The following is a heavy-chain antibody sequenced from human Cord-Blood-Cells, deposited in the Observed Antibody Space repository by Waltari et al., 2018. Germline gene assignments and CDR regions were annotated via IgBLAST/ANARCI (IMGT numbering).Heavy chain of an antibody. CDR3: ARDVCWLRTEHAFDI. D-gene: IGHD5-12*01. J-gene: IGHJ3*02. CDR1: GGSISSYY. Sequence: QVQLQESGPGLVKPSETLSLTCTVSGGSISSYYWSWIRPPPGKGLEWLEYTYSSGGTKSNPLPRSRVTLPVDTSKNQRALKLGSVTAADTAVYECARDVCWLRTEHAFDIWGQGTMVTVSS. CDR2: TYSSGGT. V-gene: IGHV4-59*01.